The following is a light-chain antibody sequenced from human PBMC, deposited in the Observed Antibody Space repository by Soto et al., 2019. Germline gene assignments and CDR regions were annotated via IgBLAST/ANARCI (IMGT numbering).Light chain of an antibody. CDR2: GVS. CDR3: SSYSSSSTRV. CDR1: SSDVGGYNY. J-gene: IGLJ3*02. Sequence: QSALTQPASVSGSPGQSITISCTGTSSDVGGYNYVSWYQQHPGKVPKLMIYGVSNRPSGVSNRFSGSKSGNTASLTISGLQGEDDADYYCSSYSSSSTRVFGGGTKRTV. V-gene: IGLV2-14*01.